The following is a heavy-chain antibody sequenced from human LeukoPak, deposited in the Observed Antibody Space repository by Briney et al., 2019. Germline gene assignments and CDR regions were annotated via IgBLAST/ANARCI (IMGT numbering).Heavy chain of an antibody. D-gene: IGHD3-10*01. CDR1: GFTFSSYG. Sequence: PGGSLRLSCTASGFTFSSYGMHWVRQAPGKGLEWVAFIRYDGSNKYYADSVKGRFTISRDNSKNTLYLQMNSLRAEDTAVYYCAKWGDYGSGSYIDYWGQGTLVTVSS. CDR2: IRYDGSNK. J-gene: IGHJ4*02. CDR3: AKWGDYGSGSYIDY. V-gene: IGHV3-30*02.